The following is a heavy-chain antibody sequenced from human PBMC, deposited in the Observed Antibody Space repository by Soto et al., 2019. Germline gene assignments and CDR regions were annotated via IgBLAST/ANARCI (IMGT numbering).Heavy chain of an antibody. J-gene: IGHJ4*02. V-gene: IGHV4-34*01. Sequence: SETLSLTCAVYGGSFSGYYWSWIRQPPGKGLEWIGEINHSGSTNYNPSLKSRVTISVDTSKNQFSLKLSSVTAADTAVYYCARGRSLRRLVTALFDYWGQGTLVTVSS. CDR3: ARGRSLRRLVTALFDY. CDR1: GGSFSGYY. CDR2: INHSGST. D-gene: IGHD1-26*01.